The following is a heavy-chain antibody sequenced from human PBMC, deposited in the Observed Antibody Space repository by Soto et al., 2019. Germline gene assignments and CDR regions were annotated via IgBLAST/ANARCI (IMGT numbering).Heavy chain of an antibody. CDR3: AGSRRDGYNYVSYYYYGMDV. D-gene: IGHD5-12*01. CDR1: GGTFSSYA. Sequence: QVQLVQSGAEVKKPGSSVKVSCKASGGTFSSYAISWVRQAPGQGLEWMGGIIPIFGTANYAQKFQGRVTITADESTSTAYMELSSLRSEDTAVYYCAGSRRDGYNYVSYYYYGMDVWGQGTTVTVSS. CDR2: IIPIFGTA. V-gene: IGHV1-69*01. J-gene: IGHJ6*02.